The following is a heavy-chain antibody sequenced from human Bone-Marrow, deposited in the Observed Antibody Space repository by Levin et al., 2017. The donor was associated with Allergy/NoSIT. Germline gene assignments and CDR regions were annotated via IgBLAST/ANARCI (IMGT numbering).Heavy chain of an antibody. CDR2: ISYDGSNK. V-gene: IGHV3-30-3*01. CDR3: ARDQIAAAVGGLT. D-gene: IGHD6-13*01. CDR1: GFTFSSYA. Sequence: GESLKISCAASGFTFSSYAMHWVRQAPGKGLEWVAVISYDGSNKYYADSVKGRFTISRDNSKNTLYLQMNSLRAEDTAVYYCARDQIAAAVGGLTWGQGTLVTVSS. J-gene: IGHJ4*02.